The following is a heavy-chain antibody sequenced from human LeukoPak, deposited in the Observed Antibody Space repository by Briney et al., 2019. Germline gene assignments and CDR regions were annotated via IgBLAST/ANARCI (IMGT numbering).Heavy chain of an antibody. J-gene: IGHJ5*02. CDR2: INTDGSST. Sequence: PGGSLRLSCAASGFTFTSYWMHWVRQAPGKGLVWVSRINTDGSSTSYADSVKGRFTISRGNAKNTLYLQMSSLRAEDTAVYYCARALAVAGTGGFDPWGQGTLVTVSS. D-gene: IGHD6-19*01. CDR3: ARALAVAGTGGFDP. V-gene: IGHV3-74*01. CDR1: GFTFTSYW.